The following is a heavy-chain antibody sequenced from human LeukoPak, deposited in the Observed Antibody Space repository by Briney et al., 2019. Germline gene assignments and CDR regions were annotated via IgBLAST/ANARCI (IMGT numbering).Heavy chain of an antibody. V-gene: IGHV1-2*02. CDR3: ARDFSRYSPSIGY. CDR2: INPSGDVR. D-gene: IGHD5-12*01. J-gene: IGHJ4*02. CDR1: GYTFGTHW. Sequence: ASVKVSCKASGYTFGTHWMHWVRQAPGQGLEWMGIINPSGDVRLYARKFQGRVTMTRDTSISTAYMELSRLRSDDTAVYYCARDFSRYSPSIGYWGQGTLVTVSS.